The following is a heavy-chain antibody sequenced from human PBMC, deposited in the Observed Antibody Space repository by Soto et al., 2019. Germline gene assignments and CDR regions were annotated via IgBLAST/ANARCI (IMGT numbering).Heavy chain of an antibody. V-gene: IGHV1-3*01. CDR1: GYTFTSYA. Sequence: QVPLVQSGAEVKKPGASVKVSCKASGYTFTSYAMHWVRQAPGQRLEWMGWINAGNGNTKYSQKFQGRVTITRDTSASTAYMELSSLRSEDTAVYYCARDLGLEGLYYDFWSGYSTHSYGMDVWGQGTTVTVSS. CDR3: ARDLGLEGLYYDFWSGYSTHSYGMDV. CDR2: INAGNGNT. J-gene: IGHJ6*02. D-gene: IGHD3-3*01.